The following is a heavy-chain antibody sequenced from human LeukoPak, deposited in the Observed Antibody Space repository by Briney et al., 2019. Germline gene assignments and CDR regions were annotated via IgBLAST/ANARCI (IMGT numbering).Heavy chain of an antibody. Sequence: SETLSLTCTVSGGSVSSGSYYWSWIRQPPGKGLEWIRYIYYSGSTNYNPSLKSRVTISVDTSKNQFSLKLSSVTAADTAVYYCARDYGYYYGSGSYYNIPRWFDPWGQGTLVTVSS. D-gene: IGHD3-10*01. V-gene: IGHV4-61*01. CDR3: ARDYGYYYGSGSYYNIPRWFDP. CDR2: IYYSGST. J-gene: IGHJ5*02. CDR1: GGSVSSGSYY.